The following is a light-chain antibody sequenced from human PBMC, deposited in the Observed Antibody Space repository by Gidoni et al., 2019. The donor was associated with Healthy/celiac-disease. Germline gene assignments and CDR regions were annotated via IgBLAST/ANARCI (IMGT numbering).Light chain of an antibody. CDR2: ASS. CDR1: QSISSY. J-gene: IGKJ1*01. Sequence: DIQMTQSPSSLSASVGDRVTITCRASQSISSYLNWYQQKPGKAPKLLIYASSSFQSVVPSRFSVSGSGTDFTLTISSLQPEYFATYYCQQSYSTSWTFGQGTKVEIK. V-gene: IGKV1-39*01. CDR3: QQSYSTSWT.